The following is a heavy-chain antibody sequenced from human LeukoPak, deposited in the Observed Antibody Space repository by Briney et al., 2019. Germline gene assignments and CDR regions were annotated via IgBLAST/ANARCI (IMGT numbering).Heavy chain of an antibody. J-gene: IGHJ4*02. V-gene: IGHV4-61*02. CDR3: ARGRGSGHVLLPFDY. CDR2: IYTSGNT. Sequence: SQTLSLTCTVSGGSISSGSYYWSWIRHPAGKGLEWIGRIYTSGNTNYNPSLKSRVSISVDTSKNQFSLKLSSVTAADTAVYYCARGRGSGHVLLPFDYWGQGTLVTVSS. D-gene: IGHD6-19*01. CDR1: GGSISSGSYY.